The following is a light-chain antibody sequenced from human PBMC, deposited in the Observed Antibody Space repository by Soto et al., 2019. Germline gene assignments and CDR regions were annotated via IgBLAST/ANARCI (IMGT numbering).Light chain of an antibody. CDR3: QQYGSSGT. CDR2: GAS. J-gene: IGKJ1*01. CDR1: QSVSNNY. Sequence: ESVLTQSPGTLSLSPGERATLSCRASQSVSNNYLAWYQQKPGQAPRLLIYGASNRATGIPDRFSGSGAGTDFSLTISRLEPEALSVYYCQQYGSSGTFGQVTKV. V-gene: IGKV3-20*01.